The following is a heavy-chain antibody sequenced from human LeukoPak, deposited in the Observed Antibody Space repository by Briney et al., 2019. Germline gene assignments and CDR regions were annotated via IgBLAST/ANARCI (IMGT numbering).Heavy chain of an antibody. V-gene: IGHV1-18*01. CDR1: GYTFTSYG. CDR3: ARDHRQRLYYYDSSGYYYDGGFRFDY. Sequence: ASVKVSCKASGYTFTSYGISWVRQAPGQGLEWMGWISAYNGNTNYAQKLQGRVTMTTDTSTSTAYMELRSLRSDDTAVYYCARDHRQRLYYYDSSGYYYDGGFRFDYWGQGTLVTVSS. D-gene: IGHD3-22*01. CDR2: ISAYNGNT. J-gene: IGHJ4*02.